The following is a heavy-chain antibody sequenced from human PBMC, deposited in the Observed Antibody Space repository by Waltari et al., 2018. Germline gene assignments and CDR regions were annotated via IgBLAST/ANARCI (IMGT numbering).Heavy chain of an antibody. CDR1: GFTFRGYW. D-gene: IGHD3-3*01. CDR2: IKQDGSTK. V-gene: IGHV3-7*01. J-gene: IGHJ4*02. Sequence: EVQLVESGGGLVQPGGSLRLSCVASGFTFRGYWASWVRQAPGKGPEWVANIKQDGSTKYYVDSVKGRFTISRDNAKNSLYLQMNSLRAEDTAVYYCASSQLWNGYSLGFDYWGQGSLVTVSS. CDR3: ASSQLWNGYSLGFDY.